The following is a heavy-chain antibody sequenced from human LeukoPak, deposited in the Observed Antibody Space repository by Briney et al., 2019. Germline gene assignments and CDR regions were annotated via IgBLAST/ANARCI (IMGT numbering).Heavy chain of an antibody. Sequence: ASVKVSCKASGYTFTDYYIHWVRQAPGQGLEWMGWINPADGGTKFAQNLQVRVTMTSDTSISTAYMELSSLRSDDTAVYYCAREKIGSGYDQDLDYWGQGTMVTVSS. D-gene: IGHD5-12*01. CDR3: AREKIGSGYDQDLDY. V-gene: IGHV1-2*02. CDR1: GYTFTDYY. CDR2: INPADGGT. J-gene: IGHJ4*02.